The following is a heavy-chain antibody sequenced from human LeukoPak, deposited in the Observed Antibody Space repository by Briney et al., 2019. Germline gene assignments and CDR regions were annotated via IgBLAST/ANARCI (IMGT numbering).Heavy chain of an antibody. CDR1: GYSISSGYY. J-gene: IGHJ5*02. Sequence: SETLSLTCTVSGYSISSGYYWGWIRQPPGKGLEWIGSIYHSGSTYYNPSLKSRVTISVDTSKNQFSLKLSSVTAADTAVYYCARKRGPRLRYNWFDPWGQGTLVTVSS. CDR3: ARKRGPRLRYNWFDP. D-gene: IGHD3-3*01. V-gene: IGHV4-38-2*02. CDR2: IYHSGST.